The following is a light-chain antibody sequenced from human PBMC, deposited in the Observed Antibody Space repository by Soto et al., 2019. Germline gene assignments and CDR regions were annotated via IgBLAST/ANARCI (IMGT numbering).Light chain of an antibody. CDR3: QSYDSSLSAYV. V-gene: IGLV1-40*01. J-gene: IGLJ1*01. Sequence: QSALAQPPSVSGAPGQKVTISCTGSSSNIGAGYDLHWYQQLPGTAPKLLLYGNSNRPSGVPDRFSGSKSGTSASLAITGLQAEDEADYYCQSYDSSLSAYVFGTGTKVPS. CDR2: GNS. CDR1: SSNIGAGYD.